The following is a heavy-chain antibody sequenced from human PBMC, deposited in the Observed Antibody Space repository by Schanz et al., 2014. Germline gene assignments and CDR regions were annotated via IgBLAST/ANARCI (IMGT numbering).Heavy chain of an antibody. J-gene: IGHJ4*02. CDR1: RSTFSSYT. D-gene: IGHD6-19*01. V-gene: IGHV1-69*02. CDR3: ARGGYNSGWYNRGIAHFDC. Sequence: QVQLVQSGAEVKKPGSSVKASCKASRSTFSSYTISWVRQARGQGLEWVGRFIPVLAIADYAQEFQGRVGITADRSASTAYMELNSLRSRGTAVYYCARGGYNSGWYNRGIAHFDCWGQGTLVTVSS. CDR2: FIPVLAIA.